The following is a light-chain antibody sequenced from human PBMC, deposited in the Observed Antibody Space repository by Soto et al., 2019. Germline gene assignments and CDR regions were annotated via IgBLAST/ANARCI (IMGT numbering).Light chain of an antibody. CDR1: QSISSY. CDR2: AAS. Sequence: DIQMTQSPSSLSASVGDRVTITCRASQSISSYLNWYQQKPGKAPKVLIYAASNLQSGVPSRFSGSGSGTDFTLTISSLQPEDFATYYCQQSYSTPRTFGQGTKLEIK. V-gene: IGKV1-39*01. CDR3: QQSYSTPRT. J-gene: IGKJ2*01.